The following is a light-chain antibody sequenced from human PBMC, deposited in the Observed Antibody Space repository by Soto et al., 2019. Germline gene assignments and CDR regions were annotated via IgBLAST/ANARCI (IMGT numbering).Light chain of an antibody. V-gene: IGKV3-20*01. CDR2: GAS. CDR3: QHYDTSSYT. J-gene: IGKJ2*01. Sequence: EVVLTQSPGTLSLSPGERATLSCRPSLCVSGTYLTWYQQRPGQAPRRLIFGASSRASDTPDRFSGSGSGTDFTLTISRLEPEDFAVYYCQHYDTSSYTFGQGTKVDIK. CDR1: LCVSGTY.